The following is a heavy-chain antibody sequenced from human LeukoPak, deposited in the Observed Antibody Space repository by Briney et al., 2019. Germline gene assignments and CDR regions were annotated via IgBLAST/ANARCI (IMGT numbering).Heavy chain of an antibody. CDR1: GYTFTGYY. CDR2: INPNSGGT. V-gene: IGHV1-2*02. Sequence: ASVKVSCKASGYTFTGYYMHWVRQAPAQGLEWMGWINPNSGGTNYAQKFQGRVTMTRDTSISTAYMELSRLRSDDTAVYYCASGLIDGNGSEAYWGQGTLVTVSS. J-gene: IGHJ4*02. CDR3: ASGLIDGNGSEAY. D-gene: IGHD2-8*01.